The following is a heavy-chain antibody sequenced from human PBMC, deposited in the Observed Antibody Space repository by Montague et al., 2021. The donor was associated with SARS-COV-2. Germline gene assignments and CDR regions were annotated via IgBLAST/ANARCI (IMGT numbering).Heavy chain of an antibody. D-gene: IGHD3-10*01. CDR3: ARRLLWFGGASMDV. CDR2: IYYSGST. Sequence: SETLSLTCTVSGVFLPLYYLSWIRQPPFYLLSLIVYIYYSGSTNYNPVFKMCCTISVFTAKNQLSLKLSSVTAADTAVYYCARRLLWFGGASMDVWGQGTTVTVSS. J-gene: IGHJ6*02. V-gene: IGHV4-59*08. CDR1: GVFLPLYY.